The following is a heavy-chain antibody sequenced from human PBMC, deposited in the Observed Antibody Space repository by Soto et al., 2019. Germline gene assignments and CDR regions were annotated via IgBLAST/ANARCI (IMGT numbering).Heavy chain of an antibody. CDR2: ISAYNGKT. D-gene: IGHD3-10*01. CDR1: CYTFTSYG. J-gene: IGHJ4*02. Sequence: QVQLVQSGAEVKKPGASVKVSCKASCYTFTSYGISWVRQAPGQGLEWMGWISAYNGKTNYAQKLQGRVTMTTDTSTSTAYRELRSLRSDDTAVYYCDRAYYYCSGSYYDFDYWGQGTLVTVSS. CDR3: DRAYYYCSGSYYDFDY. V-gene: IGHV1-18*01.